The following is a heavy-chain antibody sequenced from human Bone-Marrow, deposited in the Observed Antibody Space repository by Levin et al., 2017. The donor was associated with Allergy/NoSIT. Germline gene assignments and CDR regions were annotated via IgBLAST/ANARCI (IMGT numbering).Heavy chain of an antibody. CDR1: GFSASGEY. V-gene: IGHV3-66*01. Sequence: GGSLRLSCTVSGFSASGEYMNWVRQTPGKGLEWVAIIYRAGTTYYADSVKGRFTISRDNSNNSQFLQMNSLRVEDTAIYYGARGYTYGYREGFDIWGQGTKVTVSS. J-gene: IGHJ3*02. CDR3: ARGYTYGYREGFDI. D-gene: IGHD5-18*01. CDR2: IYRAGTT.